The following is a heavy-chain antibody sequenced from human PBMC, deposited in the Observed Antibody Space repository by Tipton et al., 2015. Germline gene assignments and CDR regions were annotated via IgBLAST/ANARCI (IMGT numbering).Heavy chain of an antibody. CDR2: MSGSGGNT. CDR1: GFNFKNYA. J-gene: IGHJ2*01. CDR3: AKNTGTVGASRYFDV. Sequence: SLRLSCTASGFNFKNYAMSWVRQPPRKGLEWVSAMSGSGGNTYYAASVKGPFAISRDNSKSTLYVEMNSLRVEDTAVYYCAKNTGTVGASRYFDVWGRGTLVTVSS. D-gene: IGHD1-26*01. V-gene: IGHV3-23*01.